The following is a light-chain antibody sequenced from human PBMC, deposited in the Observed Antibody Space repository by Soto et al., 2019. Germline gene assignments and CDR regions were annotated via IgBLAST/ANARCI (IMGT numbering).Light chain of an antibody. J-gene: IGKJ5*01. CDR1: QNIHTN. Sequence: EIVMTQSPATLSVSPCEIATLSCRAGQNIHTNLAWYQQKPGQAPRLLIYDASNRATGIPARFSGRGSGTDFTLTISSLEPEDFAVYYCQQRSNWPPTFGQGTRLEIK. V-gene: IGKV3-11*01. CDR3: QQRSNWPPT. CDR2: DAS.